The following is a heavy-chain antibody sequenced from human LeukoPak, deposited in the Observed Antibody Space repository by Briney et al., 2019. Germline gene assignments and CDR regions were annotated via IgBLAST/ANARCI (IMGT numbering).Heavy chain of an antibody. CDR3: ARLEYYYVSGNYYKLFDY. V-gene: IGHV3-48*02. J-gene: IGHJ4*02. CDR1: GFTFSSYN. Sequence: PGGSLRLSCAASGFTFSSYNMNWVRQAAGKGLEWVSDISSSGSIIYFADSVKGRFTISRDNAKNSLYLQMNSLRDEDTAVYYCARLEYYYVSGNYYKLFDYWGQGTLVTVCS. D-gene: IGHD3-10*01. CDR2: ISSSGSII.